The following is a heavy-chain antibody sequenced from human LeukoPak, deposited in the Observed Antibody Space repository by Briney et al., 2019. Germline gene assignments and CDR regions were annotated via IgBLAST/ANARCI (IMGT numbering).Heavy chain of an antibody. CDR2: IYTSGST. J-gene: IGHJ4*02. CDR1: GGSISSGSYY. Sequence: ASETLSLTCTVSGGSISSGSYYWSWIRQAAGKGLEWIGRIYTSGSTNYNPSLKSRVTISVDTSKNQFSLKLSSVTAADTAVYYCARGYYDFWSGYSLVYYFDYWGQGTLVTVSS. V-gene: IGHV4-61*02. D-gene: IGHD3-3*01. CDR3: ARGYYDFWSGYSLVYYFDY.